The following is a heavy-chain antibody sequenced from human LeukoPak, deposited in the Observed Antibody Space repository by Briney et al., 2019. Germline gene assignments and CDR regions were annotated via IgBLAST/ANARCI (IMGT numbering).Heavy chain of an antibody. Sequence: TGGSLRLSCAASGFTFSSYIMNWVRQAPGKGLEWVSSISSSSSYIYYADSVKGRFTISRDNAKNSLYLQMNSLRAEDTAVYYCARRYCSGGSCYFDYWGQGTLVTVSS. J-gene: IGHJ4*02. CDR2: ISSSSSYI. V-gene: IGHV3-21*01. D-gene: IGHD2-15*01. CDR3: ARRYCSGGSCYFDY. CDR1: GFTFSSYI.